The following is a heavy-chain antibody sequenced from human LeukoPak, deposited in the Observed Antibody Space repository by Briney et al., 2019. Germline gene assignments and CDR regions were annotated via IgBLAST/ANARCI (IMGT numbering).Heavy chain of an antibody. Sequence: PSETLSLTCTVSGGSISTYYWNWIRQPPAKGLEWIGYIHYSGSTNYNSSLKSRVTISLDTSESQFSLNLTSVTAADTAMYYCARGRFSSRWFPFDDWGQGTLVTVSS. D-gene: IGHD6-13*01. V-gene: IGHV4-59*01. J-gene: IGHJ4*02. CDR2: IHYSGST. CDR3: ARGRFSSRWFPFDD. CDR1: GGSISTYY.